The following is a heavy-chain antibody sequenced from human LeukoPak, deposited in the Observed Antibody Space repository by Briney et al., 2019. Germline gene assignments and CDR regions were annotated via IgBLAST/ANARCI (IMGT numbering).Heavy chain of an antibody. Sequence: GGSLRLSCAASGFTFSSYAMSWVRQAPGKGLEWVSYIGSSGSTIYYADSVKGRFTISRDNAKNSLYLQMNSLRAEDTAVYYCARVDSYYYNSSGYRVFDYWGQGTLVTVSS. CDR3: ARVDSYYYNSSGYRVFDY. V-gene: IGHV3-48*04. D-gene: IGHD3-22*01. CDR1: GFTFSSYA. J-gene: IGHJ4*02. CDR2: IGSSGSTI.